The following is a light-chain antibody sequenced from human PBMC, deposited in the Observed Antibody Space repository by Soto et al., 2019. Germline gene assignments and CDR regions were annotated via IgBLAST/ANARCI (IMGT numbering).Light chain of an antibody. CDR2: EVS. Sequence: QSALTQPASVSGSPGQSITISCTGTSSDVGGYNYVSWYQQHPRKAPKLMIYEVSNRPSGVYNRFSGSKSGNTGSLTISGLQAEDEADYYCSSYTSSSIDYVFGTGTKLTVL. V-gene: IGLV2-14*01. CDR3: SSYTSSSIDYV. J-gene: IGLJ1*01. CDR1: SSDVGGYNY.